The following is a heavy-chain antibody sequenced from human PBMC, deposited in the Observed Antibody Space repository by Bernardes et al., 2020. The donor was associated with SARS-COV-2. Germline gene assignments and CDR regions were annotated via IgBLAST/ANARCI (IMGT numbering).Heavy chain of an antibody. Sequence: SGPTPVKPTQTLTLTCTFSGFSLSTSGMCVSWIRQPPGKALEWLARIDWDDDKYYNTSLQTRLTISKDTSKNQVVLTMTNMDPVDTATYYCSRTQASIVVEDYWGQGTLVTVSS. J-gene: IGHJ4*02. CDR1: GFSLSTSGMC. CDR3: SRTQASIVVEDY. V-gene: IGHV2-70*11. D-gene: IGHD6-6*01. CDR2: IDWDDDK.